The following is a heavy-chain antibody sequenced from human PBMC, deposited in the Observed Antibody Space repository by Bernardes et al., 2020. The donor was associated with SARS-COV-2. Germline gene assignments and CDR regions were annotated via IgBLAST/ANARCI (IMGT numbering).Heavy chain of an antibody. V-gene: IGHV4-4*02. Sequence: SETLSPTCAVSGGSISSSNWWSWVRQPPGKGLEWIGEIYHSGSTNYNPSLKSRVTISVDKSKNQFSLKLSSVTAADTAVYYCARSYSSGWYNRNHNHDYWGQGTLVTVSS. CDR3: ARSYSSGWYNRNHNHDY. CDR2: IYHSGST. CDR1: GGSISSSNW. J-gene: IGHJ4*02. D-gene: IGHD6-19*01.